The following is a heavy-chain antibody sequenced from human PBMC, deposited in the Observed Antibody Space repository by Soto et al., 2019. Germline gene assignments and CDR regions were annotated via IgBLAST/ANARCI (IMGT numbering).Heavy chain of an antibody. Sequence: LRLSCAASGFTFTDYALSWVRQAPGKGLEWVATISGIGGSAYLADSVKGRLSISRDNSKNTVSLLMNSLRAEDTAVYFCARGSSGYISSWYYFDYWGRGTLVTVSS. CDR3: ARGSSGYISSWYYFDY. CDR2: ISGIGGSA. D-gene: IGHD6-13*01. CDR1: GFTFTDYA. V-gene: IGHV3-23*01. J-gene: IGHJ4*02.